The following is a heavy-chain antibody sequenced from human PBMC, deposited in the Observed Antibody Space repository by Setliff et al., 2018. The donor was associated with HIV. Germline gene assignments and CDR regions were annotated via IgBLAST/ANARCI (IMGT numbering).Heavy chain of an antibody. CDR3: ARRLAIGHWYFDI. V-gene: IGHV4-4*09. J-gene: IGHJ2*01. Sequence: SETLSLTCTVSGGSISSYYWSWIRQPPGKGLEWIGNIYTSGSTNYNPSLKSRVTISVDTSKNQFSLKLSSVTAADTAVYYCARRLAIGHWYFDIWGRGTLVTVSS. CDR1: GGSISSYY. CDR2: IYTSGST.